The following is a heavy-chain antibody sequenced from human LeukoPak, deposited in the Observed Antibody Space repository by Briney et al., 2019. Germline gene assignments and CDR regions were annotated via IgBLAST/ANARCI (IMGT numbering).Heavy chain of an antibody. Sequence: GGSLRLSCAVSGYPFSDHYIDWVRQAPGKGLEWVGQTRNKANNYATEYAASIKGRFIISRDDSRNSVYLQMNSLRAEDTAVYYCARVDYYDSSPDYWGQGTLVTVSS. J-gene: IGHJ4*02. V-gene: IGHV3-72*01. CDR3: ARVDYYDSSPDY. CDR2: TRNKANNYAT. CDR1: GYPFSDHY. D-gene: IGHD3-22*01.